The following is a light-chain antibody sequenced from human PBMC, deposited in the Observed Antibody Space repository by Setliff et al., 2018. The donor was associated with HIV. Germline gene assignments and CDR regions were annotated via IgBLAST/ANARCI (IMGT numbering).Light chain of an antibody. CDR3: EVWDRTGGHLYV. V-gene: IGLV3-21*03. Sequence: LTQPPSVSVAPGKTARITCGGNNIGSKSVHWYQQKPGQAPVLVVYDDSERPSGIPERFSGSNSGNTATLTISRVEAGDEADYYCEVWDRTGGHLYVFGKGTKVTVL. J-gene: IGLJ1*01. CDR2: DDS. CDR1: NIGSKS.